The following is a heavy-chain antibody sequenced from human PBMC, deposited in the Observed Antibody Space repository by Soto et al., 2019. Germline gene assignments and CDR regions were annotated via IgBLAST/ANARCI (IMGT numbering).Heavy chain of an antibody. CDR1: GGSISSYY. Sequence: KTSETLSLTCTGSGGSISSYYWSWIRQPPGKGLEWIGYIYYSGSTNYNPSLKSRVTISVDTSKNQFSLKLSSVTAADTAVYYCAREVYGMDVWGQGTTVTVSS. CDR3: AREVYGMDV. CDR2: IYYSGST. J-gene: IGHJ6*02. V-gene: IGHV4-59*01.